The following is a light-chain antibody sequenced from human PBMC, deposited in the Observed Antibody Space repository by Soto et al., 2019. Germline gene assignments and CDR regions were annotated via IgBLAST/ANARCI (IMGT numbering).Light chain of an antibody. CDR3: GTWDSSLSAGV. Sequence: QSVLTQPPSVSAAPGQKVTISCSGSSSNIGNNYVSWYQQLPGTAPKLLIYDYSKRPSGIPDRFSGSKSGTSATLGITGLQTGDEADYYCGTWDSSLSAGVFGGGTKLTVL. CDR1: SSNIGNNY. CDR2: DYS. J-gene: IGLJ2*01. V-gene: IGLV1-51*01.